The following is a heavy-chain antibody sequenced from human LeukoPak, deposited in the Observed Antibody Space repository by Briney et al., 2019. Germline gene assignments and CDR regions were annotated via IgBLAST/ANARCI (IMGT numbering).Heavy chain of an antibody. Sequence: GESPKISCKGSGYSFTSYWIGWVRQMPGKGLEWMGIIYPGDSDTRYSPSFQGQVTSSADKSISTANLHWSSLKASDTAMYYCARPYGSGSYYAFDIWGQGTMVTVSS. CDR2: IYPGDSDT. CDR3: ARPYGSGSYYAFDI. J-gene: IGHJ3*02. D-gene: IGHD3-10*01. V-gene: IGHV5-51*01. CDR1: GYSFTSYW.